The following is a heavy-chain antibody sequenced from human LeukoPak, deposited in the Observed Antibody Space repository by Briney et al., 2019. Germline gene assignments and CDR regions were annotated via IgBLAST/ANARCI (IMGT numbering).Heavy chain of an antibody. V-gene: IGHV3-30-3*01. CDR1: GFTFSSYA. J-gene: IGHJ3*02. CDR3: ARADNYYDSRTDDAFDI. CDR2: ISYDGSNK. D-gene: IGHD3-22*01. Sequence: GGSLRLSCAASGFTFSSYAMHWVRQAPGKGLEWVAVISYDGSNKYYADSVKGRFTISRDNSKNTLYLQMNSLRAEDTAVYYCARADNYYDSRTDDAFDIWGQGTMVTVSS.